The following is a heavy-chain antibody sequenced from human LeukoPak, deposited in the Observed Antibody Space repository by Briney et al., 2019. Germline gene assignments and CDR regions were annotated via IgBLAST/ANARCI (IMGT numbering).Heavy chain of an antibody. D-gene: IGHD2-8*01. J-gene: IGHJ4*02. CDR1: EFTFSNYA. CDR2: ISASAGST. V-gene: IGHV3-23*01. Sequence: PGGSLRLSCAASEFTFSNYAMNWDRQAPGKGLEWVSVISASAGSTYYADSVRGRFTISRDNSKNTLYLHMNSLRAEDTAVYYCARAGHCTNGICYTADFDYWGQGTLVTVSS. CDR3: ARAGHCTNGICYTADFDY.